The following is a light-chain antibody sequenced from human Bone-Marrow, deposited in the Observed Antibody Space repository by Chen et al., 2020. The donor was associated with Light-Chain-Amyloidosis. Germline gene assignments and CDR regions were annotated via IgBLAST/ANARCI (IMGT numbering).Light chain of an antibody. CDR3: QLYGSSSGYT. CDR1: QSVSSSY. V-gene: IGKV3-20*01. Sequence: EIVLTQSPGTLSLSPGERATLSCRTSQSVSSSYLAWYQQKPGQAPRLLIYGASNRVIHFQDRFSGSGSGTDFSLTISRLEPEDFAVYYCQLYGSSSGYTFGQGTRLE. CDR2: GAS. J-gene: IGKJ2*01.